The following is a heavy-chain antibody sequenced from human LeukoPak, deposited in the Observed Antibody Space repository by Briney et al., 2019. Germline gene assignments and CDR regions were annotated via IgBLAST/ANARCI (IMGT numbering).Heavy chain of an antibody. Sequence: GGSLRLSCAASGFTFSSYAMSWGRQAPGKGLEWVSAISGGGGSTYYADSVKGRFTISRDNSKNTLYLQMNSLRAEDTAVYYCAKGGLTYYYYYGMDVWGQGTTVTVSS. D-gene: IGHD6-19*01. CDR1: GFTFSSYA. J-gene: IGHJ6*02. CDR3: AKGGLTYYYYYGMDV. CDR2: ISGGGGST. V-gene: IGHV3-23*01.